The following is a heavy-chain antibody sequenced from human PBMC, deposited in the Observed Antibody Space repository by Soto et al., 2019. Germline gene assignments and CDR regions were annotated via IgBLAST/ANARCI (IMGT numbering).Heavy chain of an antibody. Sequence: QVQLVESGGGVVQPGRSLRLSCAASGFTFSSYAMHWVRQAPGKGLEWVAVISYAGSNKYYADSVKGRFTISRDNSKNTLYLQMNSLSAEDTAVYYCARAYLGYCSGGSCFQDAFDIWGQGTMVTVSS. D-gene: IGHD2-15*01. CDR1: GFTFSSYA. CDR3: ARAYLGYCSGGSCFQDAFDI. V-gene: IGHV3-30-3*01. CDR2: ISYAGSNK. J-gene: IGHJ3*02.